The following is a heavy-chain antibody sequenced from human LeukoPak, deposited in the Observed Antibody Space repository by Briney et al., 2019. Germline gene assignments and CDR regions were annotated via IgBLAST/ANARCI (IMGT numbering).Heavy chain of an antibody. J-gene: IGHJ4*02. V-gene: IGHV1-46*01. CDR3: ATSPYSSGWYSW. D-gene: IGHD6-19*01. CDR1: GYTFTSYY. CDR2: INPSGGST. Sequence: ASVKVSCKASGYTFTSYYMHWVRQAPGQGLEWMGIINPSGGSTSYAQKFQGRVTMTRDTSTSTAYMELSSLRSEDTAVYYCATSPYSSGWYSWWGQGTLVTISS.